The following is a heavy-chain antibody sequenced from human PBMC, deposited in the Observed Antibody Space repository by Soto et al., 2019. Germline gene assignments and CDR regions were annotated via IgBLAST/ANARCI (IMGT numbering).Heavy chain of an antibody. D-gene: IGHD2-2*01. CDR3: AGGDIVLVPAASAYYYYGMDV. Sequence: SETLSLTCTVSGGSISSYYWIWIRQPPGKGLEWIGYIYYSGSTNYNPSLKSRVTISVDTSKNQFSLKLSSVTAADTAVYYCAGGDIVLVPAASAYYYYGMDVWGQGTTVTVSS. J-gene: IGHJ6*01. CDR2: IYYSGST. CDR1: GGSISSYY. V-gene: IGHV4-59*01.